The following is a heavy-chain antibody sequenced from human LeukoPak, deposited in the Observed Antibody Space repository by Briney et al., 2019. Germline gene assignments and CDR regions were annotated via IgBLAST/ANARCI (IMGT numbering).Heavy chain of an antibody. CDR1: GYTFTSYF. Sequence: ASVKVSCKASGYTFTSYFMHWVRQAPGQGLEWMGIINPSGGSTSYAQKFQGRVTMTRDTSTSTVYMELSSLRSEDTAVYYCARDGVGSTLNKDYYYYMDVWGKGTTVTISS. J-gene: IGHJ6*03. CDR3: ARDGVGSTLNKDYYYYMDV. D-gene: IGHD2-8*01. V-gene: IGHV1-46*01. CDR2: INPSGGST.